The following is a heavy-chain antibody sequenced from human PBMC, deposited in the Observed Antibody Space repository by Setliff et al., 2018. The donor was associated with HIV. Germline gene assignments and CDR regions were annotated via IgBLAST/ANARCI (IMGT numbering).Heavy chain of an antibody. J-gene: IGHJ4*02. V-gene: IGHV4-38-2*01. Sequence: LSPTCAVSASSISSDYCWGWIRQPPGKGLGWIGSTHHSGSTYYNPSLNSRVTISVDTSKNHFSLKLRSVTAADTAVYYCARHLLRGYIYIVFDYWGQGTLVTVSS. CDR1: ASSISSDYC. CDR2: THHSGST. CDR3: ARHLLRGYIYIVFDY. D-gene: IGHD5-18*01.